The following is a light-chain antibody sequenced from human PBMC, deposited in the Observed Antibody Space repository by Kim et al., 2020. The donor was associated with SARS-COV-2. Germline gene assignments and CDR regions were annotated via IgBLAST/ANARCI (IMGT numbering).Light chain of an antibody. J-gene: IGLJ2*01. CDR2: QDT. V-gene: IGLV3-1*01. CDR3: QAWDSGTAVV. Sequence: VSPGTTASITCSGIKLVVKYVFWYQRRPGQSPVLVSYQDTKRPSGIPERFSATNSGNTATLTISGTQATDEADYYCQAWDSGTAVVFGGGTQLTVL. CDR1: KLVVKY.